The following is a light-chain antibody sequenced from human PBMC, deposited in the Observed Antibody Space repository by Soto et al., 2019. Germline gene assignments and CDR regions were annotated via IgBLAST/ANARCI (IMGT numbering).Light chain of an antibody. V-gene: IGKV1-16*01. Sequence: DIQVTQSPSSLSASVGDRVTITCRASRGINNHLAWLQHKPGKTPKSLINETSSLQIGVPSRFSGSGSGTDFTLTISCLQPEDFASYYCQQYFEYPLTFGGGTKVEI. J-gene: IGKJ4*01. CDR1: RGINNH. CDR2: ETS. CDR3: QQYFEYPLT.